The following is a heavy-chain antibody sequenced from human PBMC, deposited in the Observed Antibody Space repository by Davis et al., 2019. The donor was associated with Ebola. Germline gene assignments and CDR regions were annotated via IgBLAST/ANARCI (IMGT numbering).Heavy chain of an antibody. CDR1: ASASRTNA. D-gene: IGHD6-19*01. CDR2: IRGTGART. CDR3: AKDMRSAVPGNPDY. J-gene: IGHJ4*02. Sequence: AGSLTLSCSASASASRTNAMNWVRHAPGQGLEWVSGIRGTGARTFYANSVKGRFSISRDNYKDTLYLEINSLRAEDTAVYHSAKDMRSAVPGNPDYWGPGTRVTVSS. V-gene: IGHV3-23*01.